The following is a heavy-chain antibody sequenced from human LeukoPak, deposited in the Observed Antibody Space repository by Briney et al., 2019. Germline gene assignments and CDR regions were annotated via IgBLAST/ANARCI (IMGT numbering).Heavy chain of an antibody. J-gene: IGHJ5*02. CDR1: GGTFSSYA. Sequence: VASVKASCKASGGTFSSYAISWVRQAPGQGLEWMGRIIPIFGTANYAQKFQGRVTITADKSTSTAYMELSSLRSEDTAVYYCARDLWARQQLVKGSNPFDPWGQGTLVTVSS. D-gene: IGHD6-13*01. CDR2: IIPIFGTA. V-gene: IGHV1-69*06. CDR3: ARDLWARQQLVKGSNPFDP.